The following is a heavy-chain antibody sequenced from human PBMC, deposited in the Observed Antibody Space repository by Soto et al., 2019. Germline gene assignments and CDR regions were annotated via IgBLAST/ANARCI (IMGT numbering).Heavy chain of an antibody. Sequence: SQTLSLTCAISGDSVSSNSAAWNWIRQSPSRGLEWLGRTYYRSRWYNDYAVSVRSRITVNPDTSKKQFSLQLTSVTPEDTAVYYCAGTTSHQWYYMDVWRKGTTVTVSS. CDR1: GDSVSSNSAA. V-gene: IGHV6-1*01. CDR2: TYYRSRWYN. J-gene: IGHJ6*03. D-gene: IGHD1-7*01. CDR3: AGTTSHQWYYMDV.